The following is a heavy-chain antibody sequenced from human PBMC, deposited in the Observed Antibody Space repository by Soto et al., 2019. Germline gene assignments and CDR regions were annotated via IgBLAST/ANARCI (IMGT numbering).Heavy chain of an antibody. CDR1: GGSISSGDYY. Sequence: SETLSLTCTVSGGSISSGDYYWSWIRQPPGKGPEWIGYIYYSGSTYYNPSLKSRVTISVDTSKNQFSLKLSSVTAADTAVYYCARCINGVFLNWFDPWGQGTLVTVSS. V-gene: IGHV4-30-4*01. J-gene: IGHJ5*02. CDR2: IYYSGST. CDR3: ARCINGVFLNWFDP. D-gene: IGHD2-8*01.